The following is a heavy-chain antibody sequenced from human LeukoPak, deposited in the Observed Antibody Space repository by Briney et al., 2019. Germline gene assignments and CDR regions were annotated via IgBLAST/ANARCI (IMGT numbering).Heavy chain of an antibody. J-gene: IGHJ6*03. CDR3: ARDVVNSNYVVIYYYYYMDV. CDR1: GGSISSSSYY. Sequence: SETLSLTCTVSGGSISSSSYYWGWLRQPPGKGLEWIGSIYYGGSTYYNPSLKSRVTISVDTSKNQFSLKLSSVTAADTAVYYCARDVVNSNYVVIYYYYYMDVWGKGTTVTVSS. D-gene: IGHD4-11*01. V-gene: IGHV4-39*07. CDR2: IYYGGST.